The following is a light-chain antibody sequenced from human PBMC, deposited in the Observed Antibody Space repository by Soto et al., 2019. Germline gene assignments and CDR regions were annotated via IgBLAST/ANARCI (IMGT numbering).Light chain of an antibody. Sequence: QSALTQPASVSGSPGQSITISCTGTSSDVGSHNLVSWYQQHPGKAPKLMIYEGSKRPSGVSNRFSGSKSGNTASLTISGLQAEDEADYYCCSYAGSSMVFGGGTKLTVL. CDR2: EGS. V-gene: IGLV2-23*01. CDR1: SSDVGSHNL. CDR3: CSYAGSSMV. J-gene: IGLJ2*01.